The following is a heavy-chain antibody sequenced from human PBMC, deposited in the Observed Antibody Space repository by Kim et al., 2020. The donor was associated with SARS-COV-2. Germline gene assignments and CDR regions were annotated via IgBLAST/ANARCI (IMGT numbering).Heavy chain of an antibody. D-gene: IGHD2-15*01. CDR3: ARDWVATPQWELDT. V-gene: IGHV1-2*06. CDR1: GYTFSDYF. CDR2: VNSNSGVT. Sequence: ASVKVSCKTSGYTFSDYFIHWVRRAPGQGLEWVGRVNSNSGVTEYAQKFEGRVTVTRDTFIRTVYMDLRNLKSGDTAIYYCARDWVATPQWELDTWGLGTRVTVSS. J-gene: IGHJ4*02.